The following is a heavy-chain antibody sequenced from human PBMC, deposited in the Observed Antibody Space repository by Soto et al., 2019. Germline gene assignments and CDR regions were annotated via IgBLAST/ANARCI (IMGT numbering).Heavy chain of an antibody. CDR1: GFTFSSYA. D-gene: IGHD3-3*01. CDR3: AKDFGGGGRGD. J-gene: IGHJ4*02. Sequence: GGSLRLSCAASGFTFSSYAMSWVRQAPAKGLEWVSAISGSGGSTYYADSVKGRFTISRDNSKNTRYLQMNSLRAEDTAVYYCAKDFGGGGRGDWGQGTLVTVSS. CDR2: ISGSGGST. V-gene: IGHV3-23*01.